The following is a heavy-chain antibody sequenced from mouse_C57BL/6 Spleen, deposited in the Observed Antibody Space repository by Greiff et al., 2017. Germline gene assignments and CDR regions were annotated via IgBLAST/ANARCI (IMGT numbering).Heavy chain of an antibody. Sequence: QVQLQQSGPELVKPGASVKISCKASGYAFSSSWMNWVKQRPGKGLEWIGRIYPGDGDTNYNGKFKGKATLTADKSSSTAYMQLSSLTSEDSAVYFCARSNYYGSSYEGWYFDVWGTGTTVTVSS. CDR1: GYAFSSSW. CDR3: ARSNYYGSSYEGWYFDV. V-gene: IGHV1-82*01. CDR2: IYPGDGDT. J-gene: IGHJ1*03. D-gene: IGHD1-1*01.